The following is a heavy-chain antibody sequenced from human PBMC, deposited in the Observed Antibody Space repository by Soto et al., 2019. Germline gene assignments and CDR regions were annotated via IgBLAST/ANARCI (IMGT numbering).Heavy chain of an antibody. J-gene: IGHJ6*02. V-gene: IGHV3-15*07. CDR3: TRELYYGMDV. Sequence: EVQLVESGGGLVKPGGSLRLSCAASGFTFSDFYANWVRQAPGTGLEWVAQIRNERDGGALNYAAPVKGRFAISRDDSENTLYLQMNILKAENTAIYYCTRELYYGMDVWGQGTTVTVSS. CDR2: IRNERDGGAL. CDR1: GFTFSDFY.